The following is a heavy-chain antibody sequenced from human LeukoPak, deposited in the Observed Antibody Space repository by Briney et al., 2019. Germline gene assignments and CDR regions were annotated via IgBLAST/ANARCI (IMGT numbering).Heavy chain of an antibody. D-gene: IGHD4-23*01. V-gene: IGHV3-21*01. CDR3: ARVDNYGGNPPDY. CDR2: ISSSTTYI. CDR1: GFTFNMYT. Sequence: GGSLRLSCAASGFTFNMYTMYWVRQAPGKGLEWVSSISSSTTYIYYADSVKGRFTISRDNVKNSLSLQMNGLRAADTAVYYCARVDNYGGNPPDYWGQGTLVTVSS. J-gene: IGHJ4*02.